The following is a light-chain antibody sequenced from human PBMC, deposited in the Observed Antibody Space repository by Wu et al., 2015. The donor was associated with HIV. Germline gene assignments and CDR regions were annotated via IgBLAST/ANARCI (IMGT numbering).Light chain of an antibody. V-gene: IGKV3D-15*02. CDR1: QSVSSN. Sequence: EIVMTQSPATLSVSPGERATLSCRASQSVSSNLAWYQQKPGQTPRLLIYGASTRATGIPDRFSGSGSGTDFTLTINRLEPEDFAVYFCHQYDTSPYTFGQGTKLEI. J-gene: IGKJ2*01. CDR2: GAS. CDR3: HQYDTSPYT.